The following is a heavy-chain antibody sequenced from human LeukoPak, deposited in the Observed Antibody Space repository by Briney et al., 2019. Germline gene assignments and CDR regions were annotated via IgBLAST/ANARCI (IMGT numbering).Heavy chain of an antibody. CDR1: GFTFSSYS. CDR2: ISGSGGST. CDR3: ARDGSRLKDFDY. V-gene: IGHV3-48*04. D-gene: IGHD3-16*01. J-gene: IGHJ4*02. Sequence: QPGGSLRLSCAASGFTFSSYSMNWVRQAPGKGLEWVSAISGSGGSTYYADSAKGRFTISRDNAKNSLYLQMNSLRAEDTAVYYCARDGSRLKDFDYWGQGTLVTVSS.